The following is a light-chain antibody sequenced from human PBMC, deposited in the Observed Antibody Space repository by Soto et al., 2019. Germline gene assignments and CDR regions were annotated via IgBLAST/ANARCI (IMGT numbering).Light chain of an antibody. CDR2: TAS. CDR3: QQASSFPLT. CDR1: QSINKW. J-gene: IGKJ4*01. Sequence: DIQLSQSPSFVSASVGDRVTITCRASQSINKWLVWYQYSPGKAPHLLIYTASTLQSGVPSRFSGSGFGTYFTLTISSLQPEDFATYYCQQASSFPLTFGGGTKVE. V-gene: IGKV1-12*01.